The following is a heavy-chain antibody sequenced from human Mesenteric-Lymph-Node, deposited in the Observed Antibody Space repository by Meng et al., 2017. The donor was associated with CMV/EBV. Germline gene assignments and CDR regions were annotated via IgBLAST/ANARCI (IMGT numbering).Heavy chain of an antibody. V-gene: IGHV1-18*01. Sequence: ASVKVSCKASGYTFTNYDISWVRQAPGQGLEWMGWISAKNGYTNYIQKLQGRVTMTTDTSTSTAYLELRSLRSDDTAVYYCARVVVPAAIRDRPHYYYYGMDVWGQGTTVTVSS. CDR2: ISAKNGYT. J-gene: IGHJ6*02. D-gene: IGHD2-2*01. CDR1: GYTFTNYD. CDR3: ARVVVPAAIRDRPHYYYYGMDV.